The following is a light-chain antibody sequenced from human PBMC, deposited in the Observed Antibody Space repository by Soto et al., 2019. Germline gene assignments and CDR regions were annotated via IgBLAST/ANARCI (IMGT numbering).Light chain of an antibody. CDR2: DVT. V-gene: IGLV2-14*01. J-gene: IGLJ2*01. CDR3: SSYTSSSTYVV. CDR1: SRDVGGYNY. Sequence: QSVLTQPASVSGSPGQSITISCTGTSRDVGGYNYVSWYQQHPGKAPKLMIYDVTNRPSGVSNRFSGSKSGNTASLTISGIQAEDEADYYCSSYTSSSTYVVFGGGTKLTVL.